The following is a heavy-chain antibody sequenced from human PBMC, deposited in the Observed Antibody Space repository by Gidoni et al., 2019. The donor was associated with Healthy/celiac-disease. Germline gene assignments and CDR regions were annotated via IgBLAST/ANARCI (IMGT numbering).Heavy chain of an antibody. D-gene: IGHD3-10*01. CDR3: ARGTGFYGSGSYKPPIFGMDV. Sequence: QVQLVQSGAEVKKPGSSVKVSCKASGGTFSSYAISWVRQAPGQGLEWMGGIIPIFGTANYAQKFQGRVTMTADKSTSTAYMELSSLRSEDTAVYYCARGTGFYGSGSYKPPIFGMDVWGQGTTVTVSS. V-gene: IGHV1-69*06. CDR1: GGTFSSYA. CDR2: IIPIFGTA. J-gene: IGHJ6*02.